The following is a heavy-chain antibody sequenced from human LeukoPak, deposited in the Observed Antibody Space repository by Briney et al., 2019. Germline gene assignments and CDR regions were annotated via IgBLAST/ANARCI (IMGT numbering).Heavy chain of an antibody. J-gene: IGHJ4*02. D-gene: IGHD4-17*01. CDR2: ISWSSGSM. CDR1: GFTFDDYA. V-gene: IGHV3-9*03. Sequence: TGGSLRLSCAASGFTFDDYAMHGVRQAPGQGLEWVSGISWSSGSMVYADPVKGRFTISRDNAKNSLDLQMNRLRAEDMALYYCAKATVGNTVTPYFDYWGQGTLVTVSS. CDR3: AKATVGNTVTPYFDY.